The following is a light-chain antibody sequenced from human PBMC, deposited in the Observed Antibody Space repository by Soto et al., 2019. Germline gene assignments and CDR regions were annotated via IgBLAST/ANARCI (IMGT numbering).Light chain of an antibody. CDR2: NTF. CDR1: QSFSTSY. J-gene: IGKJ3*01. CDR3: QQYGGSPFT. Sequence: EIVLTQSPGTLSLSPGDRATLSCRASQSFSTSYLAWYQHKPGQAPRLLIYNTFTWATGIPDRFSGSGSGTDFSLTISRLEPEDFAVYYCQQYGGSPFTFGPGTKVDIK. V-gene: IGKV3-20*01.